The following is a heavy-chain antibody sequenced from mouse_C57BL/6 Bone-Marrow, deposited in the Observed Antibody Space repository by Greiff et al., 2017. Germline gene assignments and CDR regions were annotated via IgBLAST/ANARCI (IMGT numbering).Heavy chain of an antibody. V-gene: IGHV7-3*01. CDR3: ARYSNYGYFDY. J-gene: IGHJ2*01. D-gene: IGHD2-1*01. CDR2: IRNKANGYTT. Sequence: EVKVVASGGGLVQPGGSLSLSCAASGFTFTDYYMSWVRQPPGKALEWLGFIRNKANGYTTEYSASVKGRFTISRDNSQSILYLQMNALRAEDSATYYCARYSNYGYFDYWGQGTTLTVSS. CDR1: GFTFTDYY.